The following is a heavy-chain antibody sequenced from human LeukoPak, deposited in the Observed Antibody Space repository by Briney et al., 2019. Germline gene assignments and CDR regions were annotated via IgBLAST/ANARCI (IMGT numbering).Heavy chain of an antibody. CDR1: GFTFRNYA. CDR3: ATSSRIQMDV. V-gene: IGHV3-23*01. D-gene: IGHD2-15*01. Sequence: GGSLRLSCAASGFTFRNYAMSWVRQAPGKGLEWVSVIDGGGGPTYYADSVKGRFTISRDNSKNTLYLQMNSLRAEDTAVYYCATSSRIQMDVWGKGTTVTVSS. J-gene: IGHJ6*04. CDR2: IDGGGGPT.